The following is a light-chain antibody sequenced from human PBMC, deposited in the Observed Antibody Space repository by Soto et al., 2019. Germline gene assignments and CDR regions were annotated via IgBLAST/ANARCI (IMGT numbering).Light chain of an antibody. J-gene: IGLJ1*01. CDR2: GNS. V-gene: IGLV1-40*01. CDR1: SSNIGAGYD. Sequence: QSVLTRPPSVSGAPGQRVTISCTGSSSNIGAGYDVHWYQQLPGTAPKLLIYGNSNRPSGVPDRFSGSKSGTSASLAITGLQAEDEADYYCQSYDSSLSGFFYVFGAGTKVTVL. CDR3: QSYDSSLSGFFYV.